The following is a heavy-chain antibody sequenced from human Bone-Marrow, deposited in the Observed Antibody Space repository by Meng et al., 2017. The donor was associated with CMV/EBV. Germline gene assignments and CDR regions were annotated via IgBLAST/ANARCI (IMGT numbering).Heavy chain of an antibody. CDR1: GFTFSSYS. V-gene: IGHV3-48*04. J-gene: IGHJ6*02. CDR2: ISSSSSTI. CDR3: ARAKLRQLYGMDV. Sequence: SCAASGFTFSSYSMNWVRQAPGKGLEWVSYISSSSSTIYYADSVKGRFTISRDNAKNSLYLQMNSLRAEDTAVYYCARAKLRQLYGMDVWGQGTTVTVSS. D-gene: IGHD3-3*01.